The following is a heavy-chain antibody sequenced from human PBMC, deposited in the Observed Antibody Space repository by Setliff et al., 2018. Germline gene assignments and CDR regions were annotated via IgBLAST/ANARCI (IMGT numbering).Heavy chain of an antibody. Sequence: SETLSLTCTVSGGSVSSGDYFWSWIRQPPGKGLEWIGSIYHSGSTYYNPSLKSRVTISMDTSKNQFSLKVSSVTAADTAVYYCARNNTGLNTIDYWGQGTLVTVSS. D-gene: IGHD2-8*02. CDR3: ARNNTGLNTIDY. CDR2: IYHSGST. CDR1: GGSVSSGDYF. V-gene: IGHV4-39*01. J-gene: IGHJ4*02.